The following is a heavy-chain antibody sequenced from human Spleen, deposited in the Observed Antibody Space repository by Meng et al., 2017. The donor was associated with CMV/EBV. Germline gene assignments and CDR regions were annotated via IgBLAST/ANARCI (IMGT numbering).Heavy chain of an antibody. Sequence: GESLKISCAASGFNFSGYWMHWGRQAPGKGLVWVSRINSDGSATIYADSVKGRFTISRDIAKNSLYLEMNSLRVEDTALYYCARDHGVRKVWGRISGVVVPRYCPDVWGQGTTVTVSS. CDR1: GFNFSGYW. CDR2: INSDGSAT. J-gene: IGHJ6*02. D-gene: IGHD3-3*01. CDR3: ARDHGVRKVWGRISGVVVPRYCPDV. V-gene: IGHV3-74*01.